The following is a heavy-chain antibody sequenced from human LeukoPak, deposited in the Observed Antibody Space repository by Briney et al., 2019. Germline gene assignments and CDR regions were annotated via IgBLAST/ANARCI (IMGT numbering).Heavy chain of an antibody. Sequence: SETLSLTCAVYGGSFSSYYGSWIRQPPGKGLEWSGEINHSGSTNYNPSLKSRVTISVDTSKNQFSLKLSSVTAADTAVYYCARRGWAAADHEEDAFDIWGQGTMVTVSS. CDR1: GGSFSSYY. CDR2: INHSGST. D-gene: IGHD6-13*01. V-gene: IGHV4-34*01. CDR3: ARRGWAAADHEEDAFDI. J-gene: IGHJ3*02.